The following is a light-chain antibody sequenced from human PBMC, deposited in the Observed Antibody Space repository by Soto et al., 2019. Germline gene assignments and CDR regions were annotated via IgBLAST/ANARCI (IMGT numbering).Light chain of an antibody. J-gene: IGKJ1*01. CDR1: QSVSSNY. CDR3: QQYGSSPWT. Sequence: EIVLTQSPGTLSLSPGERATLSCRASQSVSSNYLAWYQLKPGQAPRPLIYGASSRATGIPDRFSGSGAGTDFTLTISRLEPEDFAVYYCQQYGSSPWTFGQGTKVEIK. CDR2: GAS. V-gene: IGKV3-20*01.